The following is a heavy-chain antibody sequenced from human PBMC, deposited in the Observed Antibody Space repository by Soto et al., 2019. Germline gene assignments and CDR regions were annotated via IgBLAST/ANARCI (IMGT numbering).Heavy chain of an antibody. D-gene: IGHD6-19*01. V-gene: IGHV4-59*01. CDR1: GGSISTYY. CDR2: IYYSGST. J-gene: IGHJ4*02. CDR3: ARYGGGQWYFDY. Sequence: ETLSLTCTVSGGSISTYYWSWIRQPPGKGLEWIGYIYYSGSTNYNPSLKSRVTISVDTSKNQFSLKLSSVTAADTAVYYCARYGGGQWYFDYWGQGTLVTVSS.